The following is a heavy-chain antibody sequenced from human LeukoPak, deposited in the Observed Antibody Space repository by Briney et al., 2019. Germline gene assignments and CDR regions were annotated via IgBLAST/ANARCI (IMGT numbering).Heavy chain of an antibody. Sequence: ASVKVSCKASGYTFTSYGISWVRQAPGQGLEWMGWISAYNGNTNYAQELQGRVTMTTDTSTSTAYMELRSLRSDDTAVYYCARVRSGCSGGSCYAKGVYYYMDVWGKGTTVTVSS. D-gene: IGHD2-15*01. CDR1: GYTFTSYG. V-gene: IGHV1-18*01. CDR2: ISAYNGNT. J-gene: IGHJ6*03. CDR3: ARVRSGCSGGSCYAKGVYYYMDV.